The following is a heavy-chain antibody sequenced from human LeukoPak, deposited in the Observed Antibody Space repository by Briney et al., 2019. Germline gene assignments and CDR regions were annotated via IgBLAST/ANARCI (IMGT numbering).Heavy chain of an antibody. V-gene: IGHV3-48*03. CDR1: VFTFSSYE. J-gene: IGHJ6*02. CDR2: ISSSGSTI. CDR3: ARVFVVAFTGDGMDV. D-gene: IGHD2-2*01. Sequence: GGSLRLSCAASVFTFSSYEMNWVRQAPGKGLEWVSYISSSGSTIYYADSVQGRFTISRENAKNSLYLQMNSLRAEDTAVYYCARVFVVAFTGDGMDVWGQGTTVTVSS.